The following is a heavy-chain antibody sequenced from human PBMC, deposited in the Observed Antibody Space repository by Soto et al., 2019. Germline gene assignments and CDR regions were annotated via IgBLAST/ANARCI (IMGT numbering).Heavy chain of an antibody. Sequence: PGGSLRLSCAASGFTFSTYAVNWVRQAPGKGLEWVSGISGSGDSTYYADSVKGRFTVSRDNSKNTLYLQMNSLRAEDTAVFYCAKERSSGWSFDYWGQGTLVTVSS. V-gene: IGHV3-23*01. CDR2: ISGSGDST. CDR1: GFTFSTYA. CDR3: AKERSSGWSFDY. J-gene: IGHJ4*02. D-gene: IGHD6-19*01.